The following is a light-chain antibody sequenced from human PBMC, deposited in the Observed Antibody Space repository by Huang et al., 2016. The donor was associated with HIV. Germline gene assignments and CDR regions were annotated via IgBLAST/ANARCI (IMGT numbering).Light chain of an antibody. V-gene: IGKV3-15*01. J-gene: IGKJ1*01. CDR2: AAS. CDR1: QSITSN. Sequence: EIVMTQSPATLSVSPGERATPSCRASQSITSNLAWYQQKPGQAPRLLIYAASTRATGIPARFSGSGSGTEFTLSIGSLHSEDFAVYYCQQYNNWPPWTFGQGTKVEIK. CDR3: QQYNNWPPWT.